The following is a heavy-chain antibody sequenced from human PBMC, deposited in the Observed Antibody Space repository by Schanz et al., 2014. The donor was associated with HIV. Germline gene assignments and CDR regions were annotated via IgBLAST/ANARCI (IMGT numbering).Heavy chain of an antibody. D-gene: IGHD2-2*01. CDR1: GFTFDDYA. V-gene: IGHV3-9*01. Sequence: EVQLLESGGGLVQPGGSLRLSCAASGFTFDDYAMHWVRLIPGKGLEWVSGISWNSGSIGYADSVKGRFTISRDSAKNSLYLQMNSLRAGDTAVYYCARVKYCSGTSCPWSWYFELWGRGTLVTVSS. J-gene: IGHJ2*01. CDR2: ISWNSGSI. CDR3: ARVKYCSGTSCPWSWYFEL.